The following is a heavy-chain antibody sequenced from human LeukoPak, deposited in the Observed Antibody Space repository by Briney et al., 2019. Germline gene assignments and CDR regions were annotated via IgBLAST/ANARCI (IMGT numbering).Heavy chain of an antibody. CDR2: IYSGGST. D-gene: IGHD5-24*01. CDR1: GFTVSSNY. Sequence: GGSLRLSCAASGFTVSSNYMSWVRQAPGKGLEWVSVIYSGGSTYYADSVKGRFTISRDNSKNTLYLQMNSLRAEDTAVYYCARPSPPGDGYNPCDYWGPGALVTVSS. V-gene: IGHV3-66*04. J-gene: IGHJ4*02. CDR3: ARPSPPGDGYNPCDY.